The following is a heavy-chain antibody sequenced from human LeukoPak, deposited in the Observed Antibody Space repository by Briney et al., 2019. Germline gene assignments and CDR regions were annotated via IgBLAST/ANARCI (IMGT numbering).Heavy chain of an antibody. D-gene: IGHD3-22*01. CDR2: IIPIFGTA. CDR1: GGTFSSYA. CDR3: VRPDYYDSRKPAGDY. V-gene: IGHV1-69*13. J-gene: IGHJ4*02. Sequence: SVKVSCKASGGTFSSYAISWVRQAPGQGLEWMGGIIPIFGTANYAQKFQGRVTITADESTSTAYMELSSLRSEDAAVYYCVRPDYYDSRKPAGDYWGQGTLVTVSS.